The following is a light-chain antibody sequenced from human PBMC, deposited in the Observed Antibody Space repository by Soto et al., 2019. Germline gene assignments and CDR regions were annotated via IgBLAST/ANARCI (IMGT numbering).Light chain of an antibody. CDR1: QSISSY. J-gene: IGKJ1*01. CDR2: AAS. Sequence: DIQTTQSPSSISASVGDRRTITCRASQSISSYLNWYQQKPGKAPKLLIYAASTLQSGVPSRFSGSGSGAEFTLTISSLQPEDFATYYCQQSYTTSWTFGQGTKVDIK. CDR3: QQSYTTSWT. V-gene: IGKV1-39*01.